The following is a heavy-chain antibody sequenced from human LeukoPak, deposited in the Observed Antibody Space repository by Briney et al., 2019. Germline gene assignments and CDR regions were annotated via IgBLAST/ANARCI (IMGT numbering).Heavy chain of an antibody. D-gene: IGHD1-26*01. CDR1: SGSSSGYY. V-gene: IGHV4-34*01. CDR2: INHSGGT. CDR3: ARPPGRYSGSSLPRGAFDY. J-gene: IGHJ4*02. Sequence: PSETLSLTCTVYSGSSSGYYWTWIRQSPGKGLEWIGEINHSGGTNYNPSLKSRVTISVDTSKNQFSLKLTSVTAADTTVYYCARPPGRYSGSSLPRGAFDYWGQGTLVTVSS.